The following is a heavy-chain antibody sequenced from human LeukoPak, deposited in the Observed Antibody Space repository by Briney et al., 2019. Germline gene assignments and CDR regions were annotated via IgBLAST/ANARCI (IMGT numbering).Heavy chain of an antibody. CDR2: IIPIFGTA. V-gene: IGHV1-69*01. CDR3: ARDYYDSSGSLTPNWFDP. D-gene: IGHD3-22*01. CDR1: GGTFSSYA. J-gene: IGHJ5*02. Sequence: SVKVSCKASGGTFSSYAISWVRQAPGQGLEWMGGIIPIFGTANYAQKFQGRVTITADESTSTAYMELSSLRSENTAVYYCARDYYDSSGSLTPNWFDPWGQGTLVTVSS.